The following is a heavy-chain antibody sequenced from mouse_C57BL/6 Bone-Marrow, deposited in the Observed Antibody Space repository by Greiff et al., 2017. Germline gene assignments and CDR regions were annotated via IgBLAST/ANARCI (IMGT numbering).Heavy chain of an antibody. V-gene: IGHV1-64*01. Sequence: QVQLQQPGAELVKPGASVKLSCKASGYTFTRYWMHWVKQRPGQGLEWIGMIHPNRGSTNYNEKFKSKATLTVDKSSSTAYLQLSSRTSEDSAVYYFARSAIAYWGQGTLVTVSA. CDR1: GYTFTRYW. J-gene: IGHJ3*01. D-gene: IGHD6-1*01. CDR3: ARSAIAY. CDR2: IHPNRGST.